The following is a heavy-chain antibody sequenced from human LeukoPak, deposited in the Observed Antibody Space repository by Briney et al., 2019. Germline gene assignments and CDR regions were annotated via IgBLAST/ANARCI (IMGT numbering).Heavy chain of an antibody. D-gene: IGHD1-26*01. Sequence: PGGSLRLSCAASGFTISNAWMSWVRQAPGKGLEWVGRLKSKTDGGTTDYAAPVKGRFTISRDNAKNSLYLQMNSLRAEDTAVYYCARDKGSYWLPGEFDYWGQGTLVTVSS. CDR3: ARDKGSYWLPGEFDY. CDR1: GFTISNAW. J-gene: IGHJ4*02. CDR2: LKSKTDGGTT. V-gene: IGHV3-15*01.